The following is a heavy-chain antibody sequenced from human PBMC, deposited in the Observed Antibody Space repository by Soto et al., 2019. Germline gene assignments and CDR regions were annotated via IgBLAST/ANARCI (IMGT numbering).Heavy chain of an antibody. J-gene: IGHJ6*02. Sequence: GRSLRLSCAASGFTFNSYGMHCVRLAPGKGLEWVAVIWYDGSNKYYADSVKGRFTISRDNSKNTLYLQMNSLRAEDTAVYYCARDMGVLRFLEWLATGYYYGMDVWGQGT. CDR2: IWYDGSNK. CDR3: ARDMGVLRFLEWLATGYYYGMDV. CDR1: GFTFNSYG. V-gene: IGHV3-33*01. D-gene: IGHD3-3*01.